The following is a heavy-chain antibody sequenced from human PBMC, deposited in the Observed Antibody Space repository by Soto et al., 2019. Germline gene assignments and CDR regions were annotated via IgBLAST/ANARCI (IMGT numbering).Heavy chain of an antibody. CDR2: IYYSGST. CDR1: GGSISSYY. V-gene: IGHV4-59*01. Sequence: SETLSLTCTVSGGSISSYYWSWIRQPPGKGLEWIGYIYYSGSTNYNPSLKSRVTISVDTSKNQFSLKLSSVTAADTAVYYCARDNVLLWFGEYYYYGMDVWGQGTTVT. J-gene: IGHJ6*02. D-gene: IGHD3-10*01. CDR3: ARDNVLLWFGEYYYYGMDV.